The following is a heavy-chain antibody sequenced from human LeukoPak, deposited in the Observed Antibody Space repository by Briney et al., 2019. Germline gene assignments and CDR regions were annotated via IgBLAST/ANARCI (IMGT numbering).Heavy chain of an antibody. J-gene: IGHJ4*02. CDR2: IRNDGSDK. Sequence: PGVSLRLSCAASGIAFSNYGMHWVRQTPGKGLEWVAFIRNDGSDKYHADSVKGRFTISRDNSKNTLYLQMNSLRAEDTAVYYCAREYGWGCDFRGQGTPVTVSP. V-gene: IGHV3-30*02. CDR3: AREYGWGCDF. CDR1: GIAFSNYG. D-gene: IGHD6-19*01.